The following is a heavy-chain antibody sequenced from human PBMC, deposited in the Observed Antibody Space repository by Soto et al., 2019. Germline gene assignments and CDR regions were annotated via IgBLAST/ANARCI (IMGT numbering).Heavy chain of an antibody. CDR1: GGTFSTYT. J-gene: IGHJ5*02. CDR3: AGDPDSHYNDSHASSYP. D-gene: IGHD4-4*01. Sequence: SVKVSCTASGGTFSTYTITWVRQAPGQGLEWMGRIIPIIGIINYAQKYQGRVTISADKFTGTAYMELTGLRSDDTAVYYCAGDPDSHYNDSHASSYPWGQGTLVTVSS. CDR2: IIPIIGII. V-gene: IGHV1-69*04.